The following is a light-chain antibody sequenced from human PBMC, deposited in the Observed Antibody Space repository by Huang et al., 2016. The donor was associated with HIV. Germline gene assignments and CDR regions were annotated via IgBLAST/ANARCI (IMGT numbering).Light chain of an antibody. V-gene: IGKV3-15*01. CDR2: GAS. CDR3: QQYNNWPTT. Sequence: EIVMTQSPGTLSVSPGERATPSCRASQSVSNNLAWYQQKPGQAPRLLIYGASLRAAGLPARFSGSGSGTEFTLTISSLQSEDFAVYYCQQYNNWPTTFGPGTKVDIK. J-gene: IGKJ3*01. CDR1: QSVSNN.